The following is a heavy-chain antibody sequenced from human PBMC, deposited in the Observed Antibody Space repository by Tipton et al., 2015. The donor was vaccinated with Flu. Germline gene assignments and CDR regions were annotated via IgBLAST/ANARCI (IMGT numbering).Heavy chain of an antibody. CDR3: ARLSIFGVVIIGNYYYYMDV. J-gene: IGHJ6*03. Sequence: TLSLTCTVSGGSISGYYWSWIRQPPGKGLEWIAYIYYSGSTNYNPSLKSRVTISVDMSKNQFSLKLNSVTAADTAVYYCARLSIFGVVIIGNYYYYMDVWGKGTTVTVSS. V-gene: IGHV4-59*01. D-gene: IGHD3-3*01. CDR1: GGSISGYY. CDR2: IYYSGST.